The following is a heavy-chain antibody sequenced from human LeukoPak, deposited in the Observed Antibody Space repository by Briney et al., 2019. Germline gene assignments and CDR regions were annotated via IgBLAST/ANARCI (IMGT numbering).Heavy chain of an antibody. CDR2: INPNSGGT. CDR1: GYTFTGYY. Sequence: GASVKVSCKASGYTFTGYYMHWVRQAPGQGLEWMGWINPNSGGTNYAQKFQGRVTMTRDTSISTAYMELSRLRSDDTAVYYCARAEENYDFWSGYLNWFDPRGQGTLVTVSS. CDR3: ARAEENYDFWSGYLNWFDP. D-gene: IGHD3-3*01. V-gene: IGHV1-2*02. J-gene: IGHJ5*02.